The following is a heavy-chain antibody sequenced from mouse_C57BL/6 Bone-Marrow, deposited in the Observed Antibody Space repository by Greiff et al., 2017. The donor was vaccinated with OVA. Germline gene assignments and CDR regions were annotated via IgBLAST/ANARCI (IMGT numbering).Heavy chain of an antibody. D-gene: IGHD1-1*01. CDR1: GFNIKDDY. J-gene: IGHJ3*01. CDR3: TTDYYGSSPD. V-gene: IGHV14-4*01. Sequence: EVKLMESGAELVRPGASVKLSCTASGFNIKDDYMHWVKQRPEQGLEWIGWIDPENGDPEYASKFQGKATITADTSSNTAYLQLSSLTSEDTAVYYCTTDYYGSSPDWGQGTLGTVSA. CDR2: IDPENGDP.